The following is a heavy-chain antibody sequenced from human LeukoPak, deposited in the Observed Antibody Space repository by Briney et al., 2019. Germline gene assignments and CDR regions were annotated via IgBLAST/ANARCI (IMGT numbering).Heavy chain of an antibody. J-gene: IGHJ3*02. V-gene: IGHV1-18*01. CDR1: GYTFTSYG. D-gene: IGHD1-26*01. CDR2: ISAYNGNT. Sequence: ASVKVSCKASGYTFTSYGISWVRQAPGQGLEWMGWISAYNGNTNYAQKLQGRVTMTTDTSTTTTYMELRSLRSDDTAVYYCARRAILIVGGTDALGPGAVDAFDIWGQGTMVSVSS. CDR3: ARRAILIVGGTDALGPGAVDAFDI.